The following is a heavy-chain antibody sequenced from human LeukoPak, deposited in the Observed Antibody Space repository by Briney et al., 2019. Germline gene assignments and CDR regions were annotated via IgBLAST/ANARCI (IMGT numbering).Heavy chain of an antibody. J-gene: IGHJ4*02. D-gene: IGHD3-22*01. Sequence: GGSLRLSCAASGFTFSSYGMHWVRQAPGKGLEWVAFIRYDGSNKYYADSVKGRFTISRDNSKNTLYLQMNSLRAEDTAVYYCAKVEKYRNYDSSGYYYVSYPDYWGQGTLVTVSS. CDR2: IRYDGSNK. V-gene: IGHV3-30*02. CDR3: AKVEKYRNYDSSGYYYVSYPDY. CDR1: GFTFSSYG.